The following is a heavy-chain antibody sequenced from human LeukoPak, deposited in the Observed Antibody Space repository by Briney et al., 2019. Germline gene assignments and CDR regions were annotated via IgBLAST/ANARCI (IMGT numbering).Heavy chain of an antibody. CDR3: AREKVVAPYGMDV. CDR2: ISFDGSNK. J-gene: IGHJ6*02. V-gene: IGHV3-30*03. D-gene: IGHD2-15*01. Sequence: GGSLRLSCAASGLTFSNAWMNWVRQAPGKGLEWVAVISFDGSNKYYADSMKGRFSISRDNSKNTLYLQMNSLRAEDTAVYYCAREKVVAPYGMDVWGQGTAVTVSS. CDR1: GLTFSNAW.